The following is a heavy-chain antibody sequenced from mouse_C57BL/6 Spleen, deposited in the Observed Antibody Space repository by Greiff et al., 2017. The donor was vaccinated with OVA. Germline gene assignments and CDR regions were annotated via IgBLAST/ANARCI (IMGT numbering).Heavy chain of an antibody. J-gene: IGHJ3*01. Sequence: DVKLVESGGGLVQPGGSLCLSCAASGFTFTDYYMSWVRQPPGTALEWLGFIRNKANGYTTEYSASVKGRFTISRDNSQSILYLQMNALRAEASATYYCARYTGGFAYWGQGTLVTVSA. CDR3: ARYTGGFAY. V-gene: IGHV7-3*01. CDR1: GFTFTDYY. D-gene: IGHD4-1*01. CDR2: IRNKANGYTT.